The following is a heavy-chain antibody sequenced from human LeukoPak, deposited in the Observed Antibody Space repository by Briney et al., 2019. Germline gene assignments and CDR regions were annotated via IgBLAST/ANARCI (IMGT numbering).Heavy chain of an antibody. Sequence: GGSLRLSCAASGFTFSSYSMNWVRQAPGKGLEWVSSISSSSSYIYYADSVKGRFTISRDNAKNSLYLQMNSLRAVDTAVYYCARVGCSSTSCSAIYYYYYGMDVWGQGTTVTVSS. V-gene: IGHV3-21*01. CDR3: ARVGCSSTSCSAIYYYYYGMDV. J-gene: IGHJ6*02. CDR2: ISSSSSYI. CDR1: GFTFSSYS. D-gene: IGHD2-2*01.